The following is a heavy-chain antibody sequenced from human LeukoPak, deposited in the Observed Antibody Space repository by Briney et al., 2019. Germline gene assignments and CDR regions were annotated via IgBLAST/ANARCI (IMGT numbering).Heavy chain of an antibody. CDR1: GFTVSSSY. V-gene: IGHV3-53*01. CDR2: IYSGGSA. D-gene: IGHD3-10*01. Sequence: GGSLRLSCAASGFTVSSSYMSWVRQAPGKGLEWVSVIYSGGSAYYADSVKGRFTISRDNSKNTLFLQMNSLRAEDTAVYYCAKVPEGGVRGVIIGPFAYWGQGTPVTVSS. J-gene: IGHJ4*02. CDR3: AKVPEGGVRGVIIGPFAY.